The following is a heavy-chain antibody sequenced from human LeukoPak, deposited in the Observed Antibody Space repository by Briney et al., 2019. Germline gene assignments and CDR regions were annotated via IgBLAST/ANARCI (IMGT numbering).Heavy chain of an antibody. CDR3: ARDFGPVVVPAAIYNWFDP. CDR2: ISAYNGNT. V-gene: IGHV1-18*01. CDR1: GYTFTSYG. D-gene: IGHD2-2*02. J-gene: IGHJ5*02. Sequence: GASVKVSCKASGYTFTSYGISWVRQAPGQGLEWMGWISAYNGNTNYAQKLQGRVTMTTDTSTSTAYMELRSLRSDDTAVYYCARDFGPVVVPAAIYNWFDPWGQGTLVTVSS.